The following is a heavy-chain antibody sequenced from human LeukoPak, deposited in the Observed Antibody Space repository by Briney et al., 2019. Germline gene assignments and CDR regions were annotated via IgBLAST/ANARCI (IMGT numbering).Heavy chain of an antibody. Sequence: GGSLRLSCAASGFTVSSKYMSWVRQAPGKGLEWVSTLYSNGNTYYADSVKGRFTISRDNSKNTLSLQMNSLRAGDTAVYYCARDYYDGSAYYSYYEYWGQGTLVTVSS. V-gene: IGHV3-53*01. CDR3: ARDYYDGSAYYSYYEY. CDR2: LYSNGNT. D-gene: IGHD3-22*01. J-gene: IGHJ4*02. CDR1: GFTVSSKY.